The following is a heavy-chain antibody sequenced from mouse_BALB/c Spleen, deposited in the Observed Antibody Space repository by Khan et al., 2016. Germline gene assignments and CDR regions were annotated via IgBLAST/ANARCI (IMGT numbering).Heavy chain of an antibody. CDR1: GYTFTNYG. V-gene: IGHV9-3-1*01. J-gene: IGHJ3*01. Sequence: QIQLVQSGPELKKPGETVKISCKASGYTFTNYGMNWVKQAPGRGLKWMGWIDTYTGQPTYADDFKGRFAFSLETSAHTAYLQINNLKNEDTATYFCAPYYGNYEGFPYWGQGTLVTVSA. CDR3: APYYGNYEGFPY. CDR2: IDTYTGQP. D-gene: IGHD2-10*01.